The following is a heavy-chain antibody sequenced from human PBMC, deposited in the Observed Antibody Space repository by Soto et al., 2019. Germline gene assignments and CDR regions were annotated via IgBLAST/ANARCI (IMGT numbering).Heavy chain of an antibody. CDR3: ARDLMGGDY. CDR2: INPSGGGT. V-gene: IGHV1-46*03. Sequence: QVKLVQSGAEVKKPGASVKVSCKASGYIFTTYYMHWVRQAPGQGLEWMGIINPSGGGTTYAQKFQGSVTMTRDTSTSPFYMELSSLRFEDTAVYYCARDLMGGDYWGQGTLVTVSS. CDR1: GYIFTTYY. J-gene: IGHJ4*02. D-gene: IGHD3-16*01.